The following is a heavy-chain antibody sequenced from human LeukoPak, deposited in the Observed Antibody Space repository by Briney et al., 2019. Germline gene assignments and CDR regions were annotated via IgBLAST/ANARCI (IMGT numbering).Heavy chain of an antibody. Sequence: GGSLRLSCAASGFTFSSYAMHWVRQAPGKGLEWVAVISYDGSNKYYADSVKGRFTISRDNSKNTLYLQMNSLRAEDTAVYYCARDLVVVVAATQELYYYGMDVWGQGTTVTLSS. CDR3: ARDLVVVVAATQELYYYGMDV. V-gene: IGHV3-30*04. J-gene: IGHJ6*02. D-gene: IGHD2-15*01. CDR2: ISYDGSNK. CDR1: GFTFSSYA.